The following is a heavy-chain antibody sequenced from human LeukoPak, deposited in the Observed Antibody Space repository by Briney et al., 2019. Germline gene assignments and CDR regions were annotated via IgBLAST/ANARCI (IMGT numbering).Heavy chain of an antibody. J-gene: IGHJ4*02. V-gene: IGHV3-9*01. CDR1: GFTFDDYA. CDR2: ISWSSDNI. D-gene: IGHD7-27*01. CDR3: ARDLNWETY. Sequence: GGSLRLSCAASGFTFDDYAMHWVRQAPGKGLEWVSGISWSSDNIDYADSVKGRFTISRDNAKNSLYLQMNSLRAEDTAVYYCARDLNWETYWGQGTLVSVSS.